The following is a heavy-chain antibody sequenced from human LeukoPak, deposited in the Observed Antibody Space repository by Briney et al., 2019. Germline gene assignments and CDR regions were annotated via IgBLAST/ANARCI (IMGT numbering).Heavy chain of an antibody. J-gene: IGHJ4*02. D-gene: IGHD5-12*01. V-gene: IGHV4-34*01. CDR1: SGSLSDKY. CDR3: ARLSGYHFDY. Sequence: NASETLSLTCGVYSGSLSDKYSSWIRQPPGKGLEWIGEINPSGRTNYNPSLKSRVTMSIDTSKNQFSLKLSSVTAADTAVYYCARLSGYHFDYWGQGALVTVSS. CDR2: INPSGRT.